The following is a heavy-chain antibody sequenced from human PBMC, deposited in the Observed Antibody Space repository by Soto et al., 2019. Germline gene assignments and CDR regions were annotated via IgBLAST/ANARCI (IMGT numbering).Heavy chain of an antibody. CDR2: INHSGST. D-gene: IGHD1-7*01. Sequence: SETLSLTCAVYGGSFSGYYWSWIRQPPGKGLEWIGEINHSGSTNYNPSLKSRVTISADTSKNQFSLKLSSVTAADTAVYYCARSGRITGTTLPYYYYYYAMDVWGQGTTVTVSS. V-gene: IGHV4-34*01. CDR1: GGSFSGYY. CDR3: ARSGRITGTTLPYYYYYYAMDV. J-gene: IGHJ6*02.